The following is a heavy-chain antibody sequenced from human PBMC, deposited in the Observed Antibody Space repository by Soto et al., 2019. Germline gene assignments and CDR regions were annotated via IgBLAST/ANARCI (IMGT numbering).Heavy chain of an antibody. J-gene: IGHJ3*02. D-gene: IGHD3-16*02. Sequence: SQTLSLTCAISGDSVSSNSAAWNWIRQSPSRGLEWLGRTYYRSKWYNDYAVSVKSRITINPDTSKNQFSLQLNSVTPEDTAVYYCARVTSGYDYIWGSYRSETSDAFDIWGQGTMVTVSS. CDR3: ARVTSGYDYIWGSYRSETSDAFDI. V-gene: IGHV6-1*01. CDR2: TYYRSKWYN. CDR1: GDSVSSNSAA.